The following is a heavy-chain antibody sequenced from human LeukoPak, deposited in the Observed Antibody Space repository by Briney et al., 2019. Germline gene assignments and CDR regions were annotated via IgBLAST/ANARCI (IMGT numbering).Heavy chain of an antibody. CDR2: IYYSGST. V-gene: IGHV4-39*01. D-gene: IGHD3-10*01. Sequence: SETLSLTCTVSGGSISSSGYYWGWIRPPPGKGLEWIGNIYYSGSTYYNPSLKSRVTISVDTSKDQFSLKLSSVTAADTAVYYCASPDYYGSGRSYWGQGTLVTVSS. CDR3: ASPDYYGSGRSY. CDR1: GGSISSSGYY. J-gene: IGHJ4*02.